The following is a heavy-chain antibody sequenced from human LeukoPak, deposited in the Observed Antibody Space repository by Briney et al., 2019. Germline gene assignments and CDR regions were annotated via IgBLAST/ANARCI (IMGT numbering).Heavy chain of an antibody. V-gene: IGHV3-7*01. D-gene: IGHD2-15*01. CDR3: LTSTRSHRFDY. J-gene: IGHJ4*02. CDR2: IKQDGSDK. Sequence: GGSLRLSCAASGFPFSSYWMCWVRQAPGKGLEWVAIIKQDGSDKYYVDSVEGRFIISRDNAKNSLYLQMNSLRAEDTAVYYCLTSTRSHRFDYWGQGTLVTVSS. CDR1: GFPFSSYW.